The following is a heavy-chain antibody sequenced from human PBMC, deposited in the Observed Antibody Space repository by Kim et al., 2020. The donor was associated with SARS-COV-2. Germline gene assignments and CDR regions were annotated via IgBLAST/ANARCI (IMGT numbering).Heavy chain of an antibody. CDR3: AKWYCSGGSCYRPSTNWFDP. J-gene: IGHJ5*02. V-gene: IGHV3-23*01. D-gene: IGHD2-15*01. CDR1: GINFISYA. CDR2: ISGSGGST. Sequence: GGSLRLSCAAYGINFISYAMSCVRQAPGKGLELVSAISGSGGSTSYADSVKGRFTISRDNSKNTLYLQMNSLRAEDTAVYYCAKWYCSGGSCYRPSTNWFDPWGQGTQVTVSS.